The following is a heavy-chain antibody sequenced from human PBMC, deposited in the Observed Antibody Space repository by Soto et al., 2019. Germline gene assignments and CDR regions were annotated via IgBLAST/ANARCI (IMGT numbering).Heavy chain of an antibody. CDR3: TREGPYRFDY. CDR1: GFTFSTYW. Sequence: EVQLVESGGGLVQPGGSLRLSCAASGFTFSTYWMHWVRQAPGKGPVCVSRINTDGSTTNSADSVKGRFTISRDNAKNTLYLQMHSLRAEDTAVYYCTREGPYRFDYWGQGTLVTVSS. CDR2: INTDGSTT. V-gene: IGHV3-74*01. D-gene: IGHD3-16*02. J-gene: IGHJ4*02.